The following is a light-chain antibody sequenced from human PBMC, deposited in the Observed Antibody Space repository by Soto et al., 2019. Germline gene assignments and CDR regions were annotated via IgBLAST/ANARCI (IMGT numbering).Light chain of an antibody. Sequence: EMVMTQSPATLSVSPGDGATLSCRASQSVGSNLAWFQQKPGQAPRLLIYGASTRATGIPARFSGSGSGTEFTLTISSLQSEDFAAYYCQQYYNWPRTFGQGTKVDIK. CDR2: GAS. CDR1: QSVGSN. J-gene: IGKJ2*01. V-gene: IGKV3-15*01. CDR3: QQYYNWPRT.